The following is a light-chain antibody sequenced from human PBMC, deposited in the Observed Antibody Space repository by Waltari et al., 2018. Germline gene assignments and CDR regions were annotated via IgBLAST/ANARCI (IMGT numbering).Light chain of an antibody. J-gene: IGKJ4*01. CDR1: QDIYIY. V-gene: IGKV1-27*01. CDR3: QNYHSVPLT. Sequence: SSLSASVGDRVTITCRASQDIYIYVAWYQEKPGKVPKLLIYGASSLQSGVPSRFRGGGSGAVFTLSINSLQPEDVATYYCQNYHSVPLTFGGGTRVDIK. CDR2: GAS.